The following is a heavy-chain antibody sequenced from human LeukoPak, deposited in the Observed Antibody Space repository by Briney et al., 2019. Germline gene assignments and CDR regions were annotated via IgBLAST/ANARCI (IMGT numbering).Heavy chain of an antibody. D-gene: IGHD2-2*01. CDR1: GFTFSSYA. CDR2: ISYDGSNK. CDR3: ARSQYCSSTSCHAPPLY. J-gene: IGHJ4*02. Sequence: EGSLRLSCAASGFTFSSYAMHWVRQAPGKGLEWVAVISYDGSNKYYADSVKGRFTISRDNSKNTLYLQMNSLRAEDTAVYYCARSQYCSSTSCHAPPLYWGQGTLVTVSS. V-gene: IGHV3-30*04.